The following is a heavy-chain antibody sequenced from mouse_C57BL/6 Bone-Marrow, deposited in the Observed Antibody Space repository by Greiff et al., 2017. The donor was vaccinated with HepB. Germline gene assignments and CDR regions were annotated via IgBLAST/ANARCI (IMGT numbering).Heavy chain of an antibody. J-gene: IGHJ2*01. CDR2: IYPRSGNT. Sequence: QVQLQQSGAELARPGASVKLSCKASGYTFTSYGISWVKQRTGQGLEWIGEIYPRSGNTYYNEKFKGKATLTAVTSASTAYMELSSLTNEDSAVYYCTRTLLLPDYWGQGTTLTVSS. CDR1: GYTFTSYG. CDR3: TRTLLLPDY. V-gene: IGHV1-81*01. D-gene: IGHD2-12*01.